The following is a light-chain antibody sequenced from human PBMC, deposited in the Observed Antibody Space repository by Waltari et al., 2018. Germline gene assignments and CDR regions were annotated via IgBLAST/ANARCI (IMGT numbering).Light chain of an antibody. Sequence: IVLTQSPATLSLSPGERATLSCRASQSVSRYLAWYQQKPGQAPRLLINDASNRATGIPDRFRGSGSGTDFTLTISSLEPEDFAVYYCQQRTNLITFGQGTRLEIK. J-gene: IGKJ5*01. V-gene: IGKV3-11*01. CDR2: DAS. CDR1: QSVSRY. CDR3: QQRTNLIT.